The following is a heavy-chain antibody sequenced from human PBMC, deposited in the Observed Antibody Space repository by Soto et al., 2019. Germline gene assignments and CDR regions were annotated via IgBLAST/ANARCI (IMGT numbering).Heavy chain of an antibody. Sequence: SQTLSLTCAISGDSVSSNSAAWNWIRQSQSRELELLGRTYYRSKWYNDYAVSVKSRITINPDTSKNQFSLQLNSVTPEDTAVYYCARDTGIVLMVYATVDAFDIWGQGTMVTVSS. CDR3: ARDTGIVLMVYATVDAFDI. CDR2: TYYRSKWYN. CDR1: GDSVSSNSAA. V-gene: IGHV6-1*01. J-gene: IGHJ3*02. D-gene: IGHD2-8*01.